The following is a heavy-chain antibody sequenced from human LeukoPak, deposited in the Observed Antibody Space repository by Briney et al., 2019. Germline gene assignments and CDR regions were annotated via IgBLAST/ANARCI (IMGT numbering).Heavy chain of an antibody. Sequence: ASVKVSCKASGGPFTTYAISWVRQAPGQGLEWMGWINPNSGGTNYAQKFQGWVTMTRDTSISTAYMELSRLRSDDTAVYYCARGLRTTAVVSADGDFDYWGQGTLVTVSS. CDR2: INPNSGGT. CDR1: GGPFTTYA. V-gene: IGHV1-2*04. CDR3: ARGLRTTAVVSADGDFDY. D-gene: IGHD2-21*02. J-gene: IGHJ4*02.